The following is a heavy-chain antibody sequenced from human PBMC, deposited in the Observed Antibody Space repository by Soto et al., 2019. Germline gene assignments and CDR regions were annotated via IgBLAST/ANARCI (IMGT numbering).Heavy chain of an antibody. Sequence: GASVKVSCKASGYTFTSYGISWVRQAPGQGLEWMGWISAYNGNTNYAQKLQGRVTMTTDTSTSTAYMELRSLRAEDTAVYYCARDSNYYDSRDQLGRAFDIWGQGTMVTVSS. CDR2: ISAYNGNT. CDR3: ARDSNYYDSRDQLGRAFDI. CDR1: GYTFTSYG. V-gene: IGHV1-18*01. J-gene: IGHJ3*02. D-gene: IGHD3-22*01.